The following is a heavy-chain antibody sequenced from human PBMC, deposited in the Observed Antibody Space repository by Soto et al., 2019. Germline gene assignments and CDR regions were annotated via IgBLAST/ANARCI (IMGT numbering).Heavy chain of an antibody. CDR1: GYTFTSYY. Sequence: GASVKVSCKASGYTFTSYYMHWVRQAPGQGLEWMGIINPSGGSTSYAQKFQGRVTMTRDTSTSTVYMELSSLRSEDTAVYYCATGRIFGVVIPPDMDVWGKGITVTSP. CDR2: INPSGGST. V-gene: IGHV1-46*03. CDR3: ATGRIFGVVIPPDMDV. J-gene: IGHJ6*03. D-gene: IGHD3-3*01.